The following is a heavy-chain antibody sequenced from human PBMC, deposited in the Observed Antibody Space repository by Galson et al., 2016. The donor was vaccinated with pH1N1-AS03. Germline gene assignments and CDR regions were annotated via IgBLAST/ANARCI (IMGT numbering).Heavy chain of an antibody. Sequence: SETLSLTCTVSGGSVSSYYWSWIRQPAGKGLEWIGRIYSSWNTNYNPSLKSRATMSVDTSKNQFSLKLTSVTAADTAVYYCARGGDMARGGPILFGMDVWGQGTTVTVSS. CDR3: ARGGDMARGGPILFGMDV. CDR1: GGSVSSYY. V-gene: IGHV4-4*07. J-gene: IGHJ6*02. D-gene: IGHD3-10*01. CDR2: IYSSWNT.